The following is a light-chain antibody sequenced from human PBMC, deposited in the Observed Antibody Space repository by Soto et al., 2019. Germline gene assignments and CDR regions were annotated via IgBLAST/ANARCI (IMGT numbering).Light chain of an antibody. V-gene: IGKV1-5*01. Sequence: DIQMTQAPSTLSASVGDRVTITCRASQSINAWLAWYQQKPGKAPRLLIYDVSTLASGVPSRFSGSGSGTDFTFTISSLQPEDIATYYCQQYDNLLWTFGQGTKVDIK. CDR2: DVS. J-gene: IGKJ1*01. CDR3: QQYDNLLWT. CDR1: QSINAW.